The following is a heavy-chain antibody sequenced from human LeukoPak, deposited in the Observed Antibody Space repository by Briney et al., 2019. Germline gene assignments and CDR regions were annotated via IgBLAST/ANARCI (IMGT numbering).Heavy chain of an antibody. Sequence: ASVKVSCKASGYTFINYYMHWVRQAPGQGLEWMGIINPSGGSTNYAQKFQGRVTLTGDTSTSTVYMELSSLRAEDTAVYYCAREDCSGGICYATFDYWGQGTLVTVSS. V-gene: IGHV1-46*01. CDR1: GYTFINYY. J-gene: IGHJ4*02. CDR3: AREDCSGGICYATFDY. D-gene: IGHD2-15*01. CDR2: INPSGGST.